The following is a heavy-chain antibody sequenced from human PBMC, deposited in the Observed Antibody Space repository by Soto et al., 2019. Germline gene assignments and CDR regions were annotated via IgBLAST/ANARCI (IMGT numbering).Heavy chain of an antibody. J-gene: IGHJ3*02. CDR1: GYTFTSYG. CDR2: ISAYNGNT. CDR3: ARDQVLIVLMVYATAFDI. V-gene: IGHV1-18*01. D-gene: IGHD2-8*01. Sequence: QVQLVQSGAEVKKPGASVKVSCKASGYTFTSYGISWVRQAPGQGLEWMGWISAYNGNTNYAQKLQGRGTMTTDTSTSTAYMELRSLRSDDTAVYYCARDQVLIVLMVYATAFDIWGQGTMVTVSS.